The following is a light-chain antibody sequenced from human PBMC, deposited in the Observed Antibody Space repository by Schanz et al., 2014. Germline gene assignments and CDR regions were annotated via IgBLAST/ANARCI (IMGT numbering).Light chain of an antibody. CDR2: GVS. J-gene: IGKJ1*01. CDR3: QQYDTSPPTWT. CDR1: HSVTSN. Sequence: EIVLTQSPVTLSVSPGQRATLSCRASHSVTSNLAWYQQKPGQAPRLLIYGVSIRATGIPARFSGSGSGTEFTLTINRLEPEDFAVYYCQQYDTSPPTWTFGQGAKVEIK. V-gene: IGKV3-20*01.